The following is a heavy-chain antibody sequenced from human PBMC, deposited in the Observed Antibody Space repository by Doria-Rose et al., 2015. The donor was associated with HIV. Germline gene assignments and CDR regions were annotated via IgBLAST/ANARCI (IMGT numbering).Heavy chain of an antibody. CDR3: ARGLLRGGWNDVDYYYGMGV. CDR2: INHSGST. CDR1: GGSFSGYY. Sequence: QVQLQQWGAGLVKPSETLSLTCAVFGGSFSGYYWSWIRQPPGKGLEWIGEINHSGSTNYKTSPKSRVTISLDTSKNLFSADTAVYYCARGLLRGGWNDVDYYYGMGVWGQGTTVTVSS. V-gene: IGHV4-34*01. J-gene: IGHJ6*02. D-gene: IGHD1-1*01.